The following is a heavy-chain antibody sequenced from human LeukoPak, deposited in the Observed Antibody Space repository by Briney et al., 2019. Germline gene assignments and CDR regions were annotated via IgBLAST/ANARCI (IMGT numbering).Heavy chain of an antibody. CDR1: GFTFDDYA. CDR2: ITSNSGYV. D-gene: IGHD2-2*01. J-gene: IGHJ4*02. CDR3: VQDSYAISSSGSTFAS. Sequence: GGSLRLSCAASGFTFDDYAMHWVRQVPGKGLEWVSSITSNSGYVAYADSVKGRFSISRDNAKNSLYLQMNSLRTEDMAVYYCVQDSYAISSSGSTFASWGQGTLVTVSS. V-gene: IGHV3-9*03.